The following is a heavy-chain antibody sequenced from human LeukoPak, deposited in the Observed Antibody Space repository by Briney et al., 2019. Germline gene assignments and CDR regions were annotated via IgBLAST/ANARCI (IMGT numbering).Heavy chain of an antibody. CDR3: ATDRAWFDP. J-gene: IGHJ5*02. CDR1: GITFSTAW. CDR2: IKSKIGGATA. Sequence: GGSLRLSCAASGITFSTAWMSWFRQAPGEGLEWVGRIKSKIGGATADYAAPVKDRFTISRDDSKNTLYLQMNSLKTEDTAVYYCATDRAWFDPWGQGTLVTVSS. V-gene: IGHV3-15*01. D-gene: IGHD3-10*01.